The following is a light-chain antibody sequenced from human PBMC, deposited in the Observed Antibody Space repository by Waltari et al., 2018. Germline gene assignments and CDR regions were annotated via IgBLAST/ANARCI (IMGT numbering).Light chain of an antibody. Sequence: DIQMTQSPSSLSVSVGDRVTIACRASQAIRNDLGWFQQKPGKAPRRLIYAASRLQSGVPSRFSGSGSGTDFTLTISSLEPEYFAVYYCQQRNDWPLTFGGGTRVEIK. CDR3: QQRNDWPLT. CDR2: AAS. CDR1: QAIRND. V-gene: IGKV1-17*01. J-gene: IGKJ4*01.